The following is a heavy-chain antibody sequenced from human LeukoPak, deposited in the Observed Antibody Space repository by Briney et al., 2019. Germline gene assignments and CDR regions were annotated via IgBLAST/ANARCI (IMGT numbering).Heavy chain of an antibody. Sequence: SETLSLTCAVYGGPFSGYYWSWIRQPPGKGLEWIGEINHSGSTNYNPSLKSRVTISVDTSKNQFSLKLSSVTAADTAVYYCARGWMGISYYGSPKLPDYWGQGTLVTVSS. CDR1: GGPFSGYY. D-gene: IGHD3-10*01. J-gene: IGHJ4*02. CDR2: INHSGST. CDR3: ARGWMGISYYGSPKLPDY. V-gene: IGHV4-34*01.